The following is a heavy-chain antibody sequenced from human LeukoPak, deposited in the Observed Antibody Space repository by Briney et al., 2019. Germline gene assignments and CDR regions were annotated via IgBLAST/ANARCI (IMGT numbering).Heavy chain of an antibody. Sequence: ASVKVSCKVSGYTLTELSMHWVRQAPGKGLEWMGGFDPEDGETIYAQKFQGKVTMTEYTSTDTAYMELSSLRSEDTAVYYCARVVGSVAATYYFDYWGQGTLVTVSS. J-gene: IGHJ4*02. CDR2: FDPEDGET. D-gene: IGHD6-6*01. CDR1: GYTLTELS. V-gene: IGHV1-24*01. CDR3: ARVVGSVAATYYFDY.